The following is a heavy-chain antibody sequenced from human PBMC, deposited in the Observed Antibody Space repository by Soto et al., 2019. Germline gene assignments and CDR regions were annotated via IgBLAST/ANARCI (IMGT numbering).Heavy chain of an antibody. V-gene: IGHV3-23*01. D-gene: IGHD3-10*01. J-gene: IGHJ3*02. CDR1: GFTFRNYA. CDR3: AKGAGSGTYSKPLRAALDI. CDR2: ISGSGGGT. Sequence: EVQLLESGGGLVQPGGSLRLSCAVSGFTFRNYAMTWVRQAPGKGLEWVSGISGSGGGTYYAGSVKGRFTISRDNSRNTLDLEMNSLRADDTAVYYCAKGAGSGTYSKPLRAALDIWGQGTKVTVSS.